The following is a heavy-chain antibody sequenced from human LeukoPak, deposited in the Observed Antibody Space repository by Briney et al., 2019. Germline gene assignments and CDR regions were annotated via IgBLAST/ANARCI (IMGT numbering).Heavy chain of an antibody. CDR1: GGSISSYY. Sequence: SETLYLTCTVSGGSISSYYWSWIRQPPGKGLEWIGYIYYSGSTNYNPSLKSRVTISVDTSKNQFSLKLSSVTAADTAVYYCARYSSSSAGIDYWGQGTLVTVSS. J-gene: IGHJ4*02. V-gene: IGHV4-59*08. CDR2: IYYSGST. CDR3: ARYSSSSAGIDY. D-gene: IGHD6-6*01.